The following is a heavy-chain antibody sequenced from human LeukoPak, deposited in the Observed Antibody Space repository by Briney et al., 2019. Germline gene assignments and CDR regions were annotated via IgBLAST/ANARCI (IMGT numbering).Heavy chain of an antibody. Sequence: SETLSLTCTVSGGSISSSSYYWGWIRQPPGKGLEWIGSIYYSGSTYYNPSLKSRVTISVDTSKNQFSLKLSSVTAADTAVYYCARDRPDYGGNLGDYWGQGTLVTVSS. J-gene: IGHJ4*02. CDR3: ARDRPDYGGNLGDY. CDR2: IYYSGST. D-gene: IGHD4-23*01. CDR1: GGSISSSSYY. V-gene: IGHV4-39*07.